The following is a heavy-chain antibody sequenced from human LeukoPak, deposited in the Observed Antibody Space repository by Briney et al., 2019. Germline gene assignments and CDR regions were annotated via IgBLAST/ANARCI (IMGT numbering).Heavy chain of an antibody. CDR2: INHSGST. V-gene: IGHV4-31*03. J-gene: IGHJ2*01. Sequence: PSQTLSLTCTVSGGSISSGASDWGWIRQHPKRGLEWVGYINHSGSTYYNPSLGSRVTMSVDTSKNQYSLKLSSVTAADSAVYYCARAARQGFTMIVVPFFYFDLWGRGTLVTVSS. CDR1: GGSISSGASD. CDR3: ARAARQGFTMIVVPFFYFDL. D-gene: IGHD3-22*01.